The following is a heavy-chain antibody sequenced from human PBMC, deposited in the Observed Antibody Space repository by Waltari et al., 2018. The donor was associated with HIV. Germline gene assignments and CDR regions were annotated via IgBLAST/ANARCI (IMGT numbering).Heavy chain of an antibody. Sequence: GGSLRLSCAASGFTFSNAWMSWVRQAPGKGLEWVGRIKSKTDGGTTDYAAPVKGRFTISRDDSKNTLYLQMNSLKTEDTAVYYCTTERDIRLVIPNDAFDIWGQGTMVTVSS. CDR3: TTERDIRLVIPNDAFDI. J-gene: IGHJ3*02. CDR2: IKSKTDGGTT. CDR1: GFTFSNAW. D-gene: IGHD3-9*01. V-gene: IGHV3-15*01.